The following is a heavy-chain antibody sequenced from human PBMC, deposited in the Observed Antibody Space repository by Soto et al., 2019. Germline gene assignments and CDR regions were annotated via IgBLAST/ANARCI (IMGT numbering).Heavy chain of an antibody. CDR2: IYYSGTT. CDR3: ASSSGARYYDY. V-gene: IGHV4-39*07. D-gene: IGHD2-15*01. J-gene: IGHJ4*02. Sequence: PSETLSLTCTVSGDSISSGDYYWGWIRQPPGKGLEWIGYIYYSGTTYYNPSLKSRVSMSVDTSKNQFSLKLTSVTAVDTAVYYCASSSGARYYDYWGQGTLVTVSS. CDR1: GDSISSGDYY.